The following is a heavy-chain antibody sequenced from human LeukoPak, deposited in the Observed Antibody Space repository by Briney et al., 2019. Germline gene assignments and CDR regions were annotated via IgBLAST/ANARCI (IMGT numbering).Heavy chain of an antibody. Sequence: SETLSLTCDVHGGSFTGFYWTWMRQTPGKGPEWIGENTHAGRTAYNPPLRSRATISVDTSHSQFSLKLSAVSAAVTAVYYCARCDYGSGHYLDYWGQGTLVTVSS. J-gene: IGHJ4*02. CDR3: ARCDYGSGHYLDY. CDR1: GGSFTGFY. V-gene: IGHV4-34*01. D-gene: IGHD3-10*01. CDR2: NTHAGRT.